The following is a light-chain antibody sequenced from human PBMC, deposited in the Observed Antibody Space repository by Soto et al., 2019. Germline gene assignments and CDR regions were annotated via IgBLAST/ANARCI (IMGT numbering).Light chain of an antibody. V-gene: IGKV3-20*01. Sequence: EIVMNKSPPTLSLSPRERATLSCRASQSVSSSYLAWYQQKPGQAPRLLIYGASSRATVIPDRFSGSGSGTDFTLTISRLEPEDFAVYYCQQYGSSPSWTVGQGTKVDIK. CDR1: QSVSSSY. J-gene: IGKJ1*01. CDR2: GAS. CDR3: QQYGSSPSWT.